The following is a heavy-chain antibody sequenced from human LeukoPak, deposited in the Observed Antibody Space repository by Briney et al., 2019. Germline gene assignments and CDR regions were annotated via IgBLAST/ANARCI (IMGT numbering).Heavy chain of an antibody. Sequence: SETLSLTCTIHGGSFRAFHLTWMRQPPGKGLEWIGEINQSGATTYNPSLKSRVTMSVDTSKNQFSLNLSSVTAPDTAVYYCARGHPLQAWGQGTLVTVSS. V-gene: IGHV4-34*01. CDR2: INQSGAT. J-gene: IGHJ5*02. CDR1: GGSFRAFH. CDR3: ARGHPLQA.